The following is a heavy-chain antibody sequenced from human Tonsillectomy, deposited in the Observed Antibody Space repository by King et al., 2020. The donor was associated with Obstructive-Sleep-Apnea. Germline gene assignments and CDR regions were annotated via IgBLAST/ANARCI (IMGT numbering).Heavy chain of an antibody. D-gene: IGHD2-2*01. CDR2: ISWDGGST. Sequence: VQLVESGGVVVQPGGSLRLSCAASGLTFDDYAMHWARQAPGKGLEWVSLISWDGGSTYYADSVKGRFTISRDNSKNSLYLQMNSLRAEDTALYYCAGSFGGYCSSTSCPVNGMDVWGQGTTVTVSS. CDR1: GLTFDDYA. V-gene: IGHV3-43D*03. CDR3: AGSFGGYCSSTSCPVNGMDV. J-gene: IGHJ6*02.